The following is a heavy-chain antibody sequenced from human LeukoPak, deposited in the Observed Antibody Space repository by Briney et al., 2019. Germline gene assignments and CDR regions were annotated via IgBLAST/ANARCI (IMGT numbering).Heavy chain of an antibody. V-gene: IGHV4-61*02. Sequence: SETLSLTCTVSGGSISSGSYYWSWIRQPAGKGLEWIGRIYTSGSTNYNPSLKSRVTISVDTSKNRFSLKLSSVTAADTAVYYCARRNSSSWVPGAFDIWGQGTMVIVSS. D-gene: IGHD6-13*01. J-gene: IGHJ3*02. CDR3: ARRNSSSWVPGAFDI. CDR1: GGSISSGSYY. CDR2: IYTSGST.